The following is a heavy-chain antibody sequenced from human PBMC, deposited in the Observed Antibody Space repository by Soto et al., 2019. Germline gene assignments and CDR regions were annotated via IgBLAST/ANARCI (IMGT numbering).Heavy chain of an antibody. D-gene: IGHD3-3*01. CDR1: GYTFISYD. CDR2: MNPDSGNA. J-gene: IGHJ4*02. Sequence: QVQLLQSGAEVRQPGASVKVSCKASGYTFISYDINWVRQAAGQGLEWIGWMNPDSGNADYAQKFQGIVTMTRNTSIRRAYIAVANLKSAYTALYVCTRGRPAMISGVAILHKQYFDNWGQGTRVTVSS. V-gene: IGHV1-8*01. CDR3: TRGRPAMISGVAILHKQYFDN.